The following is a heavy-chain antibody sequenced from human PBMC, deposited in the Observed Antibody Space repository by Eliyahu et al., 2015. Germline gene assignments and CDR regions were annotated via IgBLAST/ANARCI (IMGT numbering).Heavy chain of an antibody. CDR1: GXXISXGGYY. D-gene: IGHD3-16*01. J-gene: IGHJ4*02. Sequence: QVQLQESGPGLVKPSQTLSLXCTVSGXXISXGGYYXTXIRQHPGKGLEXIGYIHYSXTTYYNPSLKSRVTISVDTSKNQFSLKLSSVTAADTAVYYCVTYKGGTYFFDYWGQGTLVTVSS. V-gene: IGHV4-31*03. CDR3: VTYKGGTYFFDY. CDR2: IHYSXTT.